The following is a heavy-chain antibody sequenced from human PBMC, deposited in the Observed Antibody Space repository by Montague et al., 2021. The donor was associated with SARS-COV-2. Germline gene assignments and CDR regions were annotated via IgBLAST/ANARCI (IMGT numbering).Heavy chain of an antibody. CDR1: GASISSRSYY. CDR3: ATLPSSITIFGVVQGYSFDD. Sequence: SETLSLTCTVSGASISSRSYYWGWIRQPPGQGLEWIGFKYYSGSTYYNPTLQSRVTISGDTAKNPFSLTLSSVTAAATAVYSCATLPSSITIFGVVQGYSFDDWGQGTLVTVSS. V-gene: IGHV4-39*01. J-gene: IGHJ4*02. D-gene: IGHD3-3*01. CDR2: KYYSGST.